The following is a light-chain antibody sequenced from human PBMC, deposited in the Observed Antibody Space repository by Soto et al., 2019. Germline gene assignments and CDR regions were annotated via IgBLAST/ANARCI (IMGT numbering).Light chain of an antibody. V-gene: IGKV3-20*01. J-gene: IGKJ2*01. CDR2: GAS. CDR3: QQYGSPPQT. CDR1: QSVSSSY. Sequence: EIVLTQSPGTLSLSPGERATLSCRASQSVSSSYLAWYQQKPGQAPRLLIYGASSRATGIPDRFSDSGSGTDFTLTISRLEPEDFAVYYCQQYGSPPQTFGQETKLQIK.